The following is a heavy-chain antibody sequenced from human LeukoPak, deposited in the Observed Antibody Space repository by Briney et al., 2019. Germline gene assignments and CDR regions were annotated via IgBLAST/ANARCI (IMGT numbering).Heavy chain of an antibody. J-gene: IGHJ3*02. D-gene: IGHD3-10*01. Sequence: GGSLRLSCAASGFTFSSYAMSWVRQAPGKGLEWVSAISGSGGSTYYADSVKGRFTISRDNYKNTLYLQMNSLRAEDTAVYYCAKDSLWFGELWDSDAFDIWGEGTMVTVSS. CDR1: GFTFSSYA. V-gene: IGHV3-23*01. CDR3: AKDSLWFGELWDSDAFDI. CDR2: ISGSGGST.